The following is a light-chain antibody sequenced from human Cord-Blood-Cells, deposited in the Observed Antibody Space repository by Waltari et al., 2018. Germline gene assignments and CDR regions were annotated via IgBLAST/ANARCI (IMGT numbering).Light chain of an antibody. CDR2: EVS. Sequence: QSALTQPPSASGAPGQSVTLSCTGTSSDVGGYNYVSWYQQHPGKAPNLMIYEVSKRPSGVPERFSGSKSGNTASLTVSGLQAEDEADYYCSSYAGSNNLVFGGGTKLTVL. V-gene: IGLV2-8*01. CDR3: SSYAGSNNLV. J-gene: IGLJ2*01. CDR1: SSDVGGYNY.